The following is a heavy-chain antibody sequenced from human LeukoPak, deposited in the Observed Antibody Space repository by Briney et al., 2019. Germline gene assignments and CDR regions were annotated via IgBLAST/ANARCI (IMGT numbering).Heavy chain of an antibody. D-gene: IGHD2-8*02. J-gene: IGHJ5*02. Sequence: SETLSLTCTVSAGSISSRDFFWSWVRQHPGKGLEWIGYIFYSGSTYYNPPLEGRVTMSVDTSKNRFSLTLTSVTAADTAVYYCTRITGLMRVTFDTWGQGTLVTVSS. V-gene: IGHV4-31*02. CDR3: TRITGLMRVTFDT. CDR2: IFYSGST. CDR1: AGSISSRDFF.